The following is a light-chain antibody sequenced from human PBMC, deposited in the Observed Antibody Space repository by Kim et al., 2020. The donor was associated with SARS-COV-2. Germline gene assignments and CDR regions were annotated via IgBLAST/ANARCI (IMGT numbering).Light chain of an antibody. V-gene: IGKV3-11*01. CDR2: GAS. J-gene: IGKJ5*01. CDR1: QSFTTH. CDR3: QQRSSWPVT. Sequence: LSHGGRATLTCRASQSFTTHLVWYQQKQARAPSLLIDGASSRETGIPARFSGSGSGTDFTLTINSLAPDDFAVYYCQQRSSWPVTFGQGTRLEIK.